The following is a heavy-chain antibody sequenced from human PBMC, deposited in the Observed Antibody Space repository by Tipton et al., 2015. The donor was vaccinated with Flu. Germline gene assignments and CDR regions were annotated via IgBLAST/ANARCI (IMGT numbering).Heavy chain of an antibody. CDR3: ARRDYSNYVSDPKNWFDP. CDR1: GASISNSDW. Sequence: TLSLTCTVSGASISNSDWWIWVRQSPGKGLEWIGEVEHSGITTDNQSLKGRVIISVDKSKNQFSLKMTSMTTADTAVYYCARRDYSNYVSDPKNWFDPWGQGTLVTVSS. V-gene: IGHV4-4*02. J-gene: IGHJ5*02. CDR2: VEHSGIT. D-gene: IGHD4-11*01.